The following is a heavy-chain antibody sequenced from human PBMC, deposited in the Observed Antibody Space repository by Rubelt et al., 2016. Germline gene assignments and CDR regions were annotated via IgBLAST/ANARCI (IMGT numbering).Heavy chain of an antibody. V-gene: IGHV3-21*01. CDR2: ISSSSSYI. D-gene: IGHD3-16*01. CDR3: AREGLNSYYYMDV. J-gene: IGHJ6*03. CDR1: GDSIKKTSHY. Sequence: VRMRESGPGLVKPSETLSLTCSVTGDSIKKTSHYWAWIRQSPGKGLEWVSSISSSSSYIYYADSVKGRFTISRDNAKNSLYLQMNSLRAEETAVYYCAREGLNSYYYMDVWGKGTTVTVSS.